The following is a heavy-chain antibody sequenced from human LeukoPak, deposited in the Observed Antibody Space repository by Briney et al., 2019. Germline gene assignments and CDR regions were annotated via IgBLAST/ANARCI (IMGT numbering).Heavy chain of an antibody. D-gene: IGHD6-19*01. CDR3: ARAGWYSGFVYFDY. V-gene: IGHV1-18*01. Sequence: GASVKVSCKTSGYTFTTYNIAWVRQAPGQGLEWVGWVSTYNGNTDYAQTVQGRVAMTTDTSTNTAYMDLRSLRPDDTAVYYCARAGWYSGFVYFDYWGQGTLVTVSS. CDR1: GYTFTTYN. CDR2: VSTYNGNT. J-gene: IGHJ4*02.